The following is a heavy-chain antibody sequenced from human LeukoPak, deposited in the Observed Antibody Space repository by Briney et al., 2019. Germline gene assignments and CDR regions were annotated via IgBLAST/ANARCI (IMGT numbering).Heavy chain of an antibody. V-gene: IGHV3-23*01. D-gene: IGHD3-3*01. CDR1: GFTFSSYA. CDR2: ISGRGGST. CDR3: AKVPGYAYYDFWSGYYREHYYYGMDV. Sequence: PGGSLRLSCAASGFTFSSYAMSWVRQAPGKGLEWVSAISGRGGSTYYADSVKGRFTISRDNSKNTLYLQMNSLRAEDTAVYYCAKVPGYAYYDFWSGYYREHYYYGMDVWGQGTTVTVSS. J-gene: IGHJ6*02.